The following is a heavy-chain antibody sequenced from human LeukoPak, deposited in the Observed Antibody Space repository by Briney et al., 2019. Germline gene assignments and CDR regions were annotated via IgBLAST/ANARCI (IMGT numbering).Heavy chain of an antibody. CDR2: ISSGGGRT. CDR1: GFTFSSYA. CDR3: ANKAIAVTTWFFED. Sequence: GGSPRLSCSASGFTFSSYAMSWVRQAPGKGLEWVSAISSGGGRTYYADSVKGRFTISRDNSKNTLYLQMNSLRAEDTAIYYCANKAIAVTTWFFEDWGQGTLVTVSS. J-gene: IGHJ4*02. D-gene: IGHD6-19*01. V-gene: IGHV3-23*01.